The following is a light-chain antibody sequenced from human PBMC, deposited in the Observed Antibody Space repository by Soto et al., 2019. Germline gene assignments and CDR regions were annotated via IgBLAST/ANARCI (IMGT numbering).Light chain of an antibody. Sequence: IRMYQSPSLLSATKGDRVTISCRMSQGISSYLAWYQQKPGKAPKLLIYAASTLQSGVPSRFSGSGSGTEFTLTISSLQPEDFATYYCQQRTSYPITFAHLTRLEI. V-gene: IGKV1D-8*02. CDR1: QGISSY. J-gene: IGKJ5*01. CDR3: QQRTSYPIT. CDR2: AAS.